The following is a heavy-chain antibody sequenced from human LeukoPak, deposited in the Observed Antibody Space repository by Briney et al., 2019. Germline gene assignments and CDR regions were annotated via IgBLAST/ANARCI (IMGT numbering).Heavy chain of an antibody. Sequence: TGGSLRLSCAASGFTFSSYGMHWVRQAPGKGLEWVAFIRYDGSNKYYADSVKGRFTISRDNSKNTLYLQMNSLRAEDTAVYYCARDPLTPKIAAAGTGFYWGRGTLVTVSS. D-gene: IGHD6-13*01. CDR2: IRYDGSNK. CDR1: GFTFSSYG. J-gene: IGHJ4*02. V-gene: IGHV3-30*02. CDR3: ARDPLTPKIAAAGTGFY.